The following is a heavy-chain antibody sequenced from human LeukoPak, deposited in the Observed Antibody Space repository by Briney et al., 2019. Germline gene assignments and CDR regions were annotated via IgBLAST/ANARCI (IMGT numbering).Heavy chain of an antibody. J-gene: IGHJ4*02. CDR1: GFTFSTYN. D-gene: IGHD2-21*02. CDR3: ARSLAYCGGDCYSSFGY. V-gene: IGHV3-21*01. Sequence: GGSLRLSCAASGFTFSTYNMNWVRQAPGEGLEWVSSISSSGSYIYYADSVKGRFTISRDNAKNSLYLQMNSLRAEDTAVYYCARSLAYCGGDCYSSFGYWGQGTLVNVSS. CDR2: ISSSGSYI.